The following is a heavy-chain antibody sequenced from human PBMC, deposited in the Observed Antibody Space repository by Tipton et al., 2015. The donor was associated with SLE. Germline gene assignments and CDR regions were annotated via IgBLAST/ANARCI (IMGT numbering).Heavy chain of an antibody. J-gene: IGHJ4*02. CDR3: ASMGRGYSYGTVYY. CDR1: GGSFSGYY. D-gene: IGHD5-18*01. V-gene: IGHV4-34*01. CDR2: INHSGST. Sequence: TLSLTCAVYGGSFSGYYWSWIRQPPGKELEWIGEINHSGSTNYNPSLKSRITISVDTSKNQFSLKLSSVTAADTAVYYCASMGRGYSYGTVYYWGQGTLVTVSS.